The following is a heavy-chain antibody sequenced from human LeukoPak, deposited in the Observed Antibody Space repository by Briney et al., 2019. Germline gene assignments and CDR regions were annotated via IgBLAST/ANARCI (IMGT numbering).Heavy chain of an antibody. CDR3: AREDCSGGSCTFFDC. J-gene: IGHJ4*02. D-gene: IGHD2-15*01. CDR1: GGSISSFY. Sequence: SETLSLTCTVSGGSISSFYWSWIRQPPGKGLEWIGYMYYSGSTNYNPSLKSRVTISVDTSKNQFSLKLSSVTAADTAVYYCAREDCSGGSCTFFDCWGQGTLVTVSS. CDR2: MYYSGST. V-gene: IGHV4-59*12.